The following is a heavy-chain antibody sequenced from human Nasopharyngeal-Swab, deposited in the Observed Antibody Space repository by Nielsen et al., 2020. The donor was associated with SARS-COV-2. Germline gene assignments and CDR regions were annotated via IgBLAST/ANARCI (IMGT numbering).Heavy chain of an antibody. D-gene: IGHD1-1*01. CDR3: AREFGTRDAFDI. CDR2: IYYSGST. CDR1: GGSISSYY. Sequence: GSLRLSCTVSGGSISSYYWSWIRQPPGKGLEWIGYIYYSGSTNYNPSLKSRVTISVDTSKNQFSLKLSPVTAADTAVYYCAREFGTRDAFDIWGQGTMVTVSS. J-gene: IGHJ3*02. V-gene: IGHV4-59*01.